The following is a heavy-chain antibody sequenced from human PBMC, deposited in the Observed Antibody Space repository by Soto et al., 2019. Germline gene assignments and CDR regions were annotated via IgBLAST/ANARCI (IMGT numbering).Heavy chain of an antibody. CDR3: ARGEDAFFYYGLGV. J-gene: IGHJ6*02. CDR2: IYDTGTSGYTPST. CDR1: GGSITSSY. Sequence: ETLSLTCTVSGGSITSSYWRWLRRPPGKGLEWLAYIYDTGTSGYTPSTSYNPSLKSRVTISVDTSKSQFCLKLSSVTAADTAVYYCARGEDAFFYYGLGVWGQGITVTFAS. V-gene: IGHV4-59*01.